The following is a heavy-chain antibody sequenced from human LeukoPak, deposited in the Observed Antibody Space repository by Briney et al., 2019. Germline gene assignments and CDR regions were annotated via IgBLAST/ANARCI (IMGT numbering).Heavy chain of an antibody. V-gene: IGHV3-33*01. CDR2: IWHDGSHK. D-gene: IGHD3-22*01. CDR3: ARYRLTVWVGSGYYYAPFDY. Sequence: PGRSLRLSCAASGFTFSSYGMHWVRQAPGKGLEWVAVIWHDGSHKYYADSVTGRFTISRDNSKNTLYLQMNSLRAEDTAVYYCARYRLTVWVGSGYYYAPFDYWGQGTLVTVSS. J-gene: IGHJ4*02. CDR1: GFTFSSYG.